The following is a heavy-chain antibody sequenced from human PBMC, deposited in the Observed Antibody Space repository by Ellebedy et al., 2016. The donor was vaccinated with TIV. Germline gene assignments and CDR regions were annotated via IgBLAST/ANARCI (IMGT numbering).Heavy chain of an antibody. J-gene: IGHJ5*02. CDR2: IKQDGSEK. CDR1: GFTFSSYW. D-gene: IGHD3-16*01. V-gene: IGHV3-7*01. Sequence: GGSLRLXXAASGFTFSSYWMSWVRQAPGKGLEWVTNIKQDGSEKHYVDSVKGRFTISRDNAKNSLYLQMTSLRAEDTALYYCARDLNWGTTWGQGTLVTVSS. CDR3: ARDLNWGTT.